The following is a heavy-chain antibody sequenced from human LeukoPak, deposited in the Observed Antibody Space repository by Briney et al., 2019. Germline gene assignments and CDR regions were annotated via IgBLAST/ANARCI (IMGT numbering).Heavy chain of an antibody. CDR1: GFAFSSYG. Sequence: GGSLRLSCAASGFAFSSYGMHWVRQASGKGLEWVTFIRYDGSNKYYAESVKGRFSISRDNSKNTLYLQMNSLRAEDTAVYYCAKSGGGSCNMGVCYGLDYWGQGNLVTVSS. CDR2: IRYDGSNK. D-gene: IGHD2-8*01. V-gene: IGHV3-30*02. J-gene: IGHJ4*02. CDR3: AKSGGGSCNMGVCYGLDY.